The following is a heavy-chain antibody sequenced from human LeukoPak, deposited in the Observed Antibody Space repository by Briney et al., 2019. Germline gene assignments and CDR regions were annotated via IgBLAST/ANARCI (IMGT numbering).Heavy chain of an antibody. CDR3: AKQGRDYVWGSYFPY. CDR2: ISGSGGST. Sequence: PGRSLRLSCAASGFTFSSYGMHWVRQAPGKGLEWVSAISGSGGSTYYADSVKGRFTISRDNSKNTLYLQMNSLRAEDTAVYYCAKQGRDYVWGSYFPYWGQGTLVTVSS. V-gene: IGHV3-23*01. CDR1: GFTFSSYG. J-gene: IGHJ4*02. D-gene: IGHD3-16*01.